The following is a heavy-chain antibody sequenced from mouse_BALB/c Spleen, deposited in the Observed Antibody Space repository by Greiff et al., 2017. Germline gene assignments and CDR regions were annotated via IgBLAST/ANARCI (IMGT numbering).Heavy chain of an antibody. CDR3: ARTMITTYYAMDY. CDR1: GYTFTEYT. J-gene: IGHJ4*01. Sequence: EVQLVESGPELVKPGASVKISCKTSGYTFTEYTMHWVKQSHGKSLEWIGGINPNNGGTSYNQKFKGKATLTVDKSSSTAYMELRSLTSEDSAVYYCARTMITTYYAMDYWGQGTSVTVSS. D-gene: IGHD2-4*01. CDR2: INPNNGGT. V-gene: IGHV1-18*01.